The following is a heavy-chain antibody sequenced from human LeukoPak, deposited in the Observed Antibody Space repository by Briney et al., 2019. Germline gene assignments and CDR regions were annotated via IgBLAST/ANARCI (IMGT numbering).Heavy chain of an antibody. D-gene: IGHD3-3*01. CDR3: ARDQLRYDFWSGYYGPHYYYYGMDV. CDR2: INPSGGST. V-gene: IGHV1-46*01. CDR1: GYTFTTYP. Sequence: ASVKVSCKASGYTFTTYPVNWVRQAPGQGLEWMGIINPSGGSTSYAQKFQGRVTMTRDTSTSTVYMELSSLRSEDTAVYYCARDQLRYDFWSGYYGPHYYYYGMDVWGQGTTVTVSS. J-gene: IGHJ6*02.